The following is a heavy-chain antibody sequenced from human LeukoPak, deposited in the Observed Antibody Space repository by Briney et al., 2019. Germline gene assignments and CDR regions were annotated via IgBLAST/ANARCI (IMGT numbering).Heavy chain of an antibody. J-gene: IGHJ4*02. CDR1: GFTFSSYA. D-gene: IGHD5-18*01. CDR3: ARGGGIYSYGRYYFDY. CDR2: ISYDGSNK. V-gene: IGHV3-30-3*01. Sequence: GRSLRLSCAASGFTFSSYAMHWVRQAPGEGLEWVAVISYDGSNKYYADSVKGRFTISRDNSKNTLYLQMNSLRAEDTAVYYCARGGGIYSYGRYYFDYWGQGTLVTVSS.